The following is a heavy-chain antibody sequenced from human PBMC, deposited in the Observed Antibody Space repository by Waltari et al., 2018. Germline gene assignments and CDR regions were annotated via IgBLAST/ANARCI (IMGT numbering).Heavy chain of an antibody. CDR2: IRGRGGST. D-gene: IGHD6-6*01. J-gene: IGHJ4*02. CDR1: GFTFSSYA. CDR3: AKDGSSSSEDY. V-gene: IGHV3-23*01. Sequence: EVQLLESGGGLVQPGGSLRLSCSASGFTFSSYAMSWVRQAPGKGLEWVSAIRGRGGSTYDADSVKGPFTISRDNSNNTLYLQMNSVRAEDTAVYYCAKDGSSSSEDYWGQGTLVTVSS.